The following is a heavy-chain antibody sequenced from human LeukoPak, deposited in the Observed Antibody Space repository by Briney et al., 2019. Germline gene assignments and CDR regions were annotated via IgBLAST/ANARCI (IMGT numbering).Heavy chain of an antibody. Sequence: GSLRLSCTASGFTFGDYAMSWFRQAPGKGLEWVGFIRGKAYGGITEYAASVKGRFTISRDDSESTTYLQINSLKTEDTAVYYCTRGSDTIFGVARDGFDSWGQGTLVTVSS. D-gene: IGHD3-3*01. CDR3: TRGSDTIFGVARDGFDS. CDR1: GFTFGDYA. V-gene: IGHV3-49*03. J-gene: IGHJ4*02. CDR2: IRGKAYGGIT.